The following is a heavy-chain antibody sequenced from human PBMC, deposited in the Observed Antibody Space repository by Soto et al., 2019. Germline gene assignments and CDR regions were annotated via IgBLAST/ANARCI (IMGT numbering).Heavy chain of an antibody. D-gene: IGHD4-4*01. Sequence: ASVKVSCKVSGYTLTELSMHWVRQAPGKGLEWMGGFDPEDGETIYAQKFQGRVTMTEDTSADTAYMELSSLRAEDTALYYCAKDLYSNYGDAFDIWGQGTMVTVSS. CDR2: FDPEDGET. CDR3: AKDLYSNYGDAFDI. J-gene: IGHJ3*02. V-gene: IGHV1-24*01. CDR1: GYTLTELS.